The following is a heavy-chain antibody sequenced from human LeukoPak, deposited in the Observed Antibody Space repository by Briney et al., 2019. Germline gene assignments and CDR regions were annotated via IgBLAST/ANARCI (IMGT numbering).Heavy chain of an antibody. D-gene: IGHD3-22*01. CDR3: ARALHDSSGYYFDY. CDR2: ISNSSPNI. CDR1: GFTFDDYD. J-gene: IGHJ4*02. Sequence: GGSLRLSCAASGFTFDDYDMSWVRQAPGKGLEWVSSISNSSPNIYYADSVKGRFTISRDSAKDSLFLQMNSLRAEDTAVYYCARALHDSSGYYFDYWGQGTLVTVSS. V-gene: IGHV3-21*01.